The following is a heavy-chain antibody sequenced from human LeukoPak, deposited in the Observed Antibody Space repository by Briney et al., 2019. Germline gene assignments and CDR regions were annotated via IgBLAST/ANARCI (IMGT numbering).Heavy chain of an antibody. J-gene: IGHJ6*03. Sequence: SETLSLTCAVYGGSFSGYYWSWIRQPPGKGLEWIGSIYYSGSTYYNPSLKSRVTISVDTSKNQFSLKLSSVTAADTAVYYCAATTYYYYYYMDVWGKGTTVTVSS. CDR1: GGSFSGYY. D-gene: IGHD5-12*01. CDR2: IYYSGST. V-gene: IGHV4-34*01. CDR3: AATTYYYYYYMDV.